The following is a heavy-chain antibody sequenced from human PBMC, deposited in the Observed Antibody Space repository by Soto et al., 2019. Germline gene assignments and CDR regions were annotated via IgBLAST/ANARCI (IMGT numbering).Heavy chain of an antibody. CDR3: ARGLGYYFDS. CDR1: GGAIVSSSYF. CDR2: IHYRGST. Sequence: PSETLSLTCTVSGGAIVSSSYFFGCIRQPPGKGLEWIGNIHYRGSTYYNASLKSRVTISVDTSKNHFSLKLSSVTAADSAVYSCARGLGYYFDSWGQGMLVTVSS. J-gene: IGHJ4*02. V-gene: IGHV4-39*01. D-gene: IGHD5-12*01.